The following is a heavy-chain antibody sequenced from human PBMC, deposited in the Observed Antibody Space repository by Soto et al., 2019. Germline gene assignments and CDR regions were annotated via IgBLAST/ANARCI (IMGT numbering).Heavy chain of an antibody. CDR1: GYTLTELS. CDR2: FDPEDGET. D-gene: IGHD6-19*01. J-gene: IGHJ5*02. V-gene: IGHV1-24*01. CDR3: ATAQSPAVAGGSPFDP. Sequence: ASVKVSCKVSGYTLTELSMHWVRQAPGKGLEWMGGFDPEDGETIYAQKFQGRVTMTEDTSTDTAYMELSSLRSEDTAVYYCATAQSPAVAGGSPFDPWGQGTLVTVSS.